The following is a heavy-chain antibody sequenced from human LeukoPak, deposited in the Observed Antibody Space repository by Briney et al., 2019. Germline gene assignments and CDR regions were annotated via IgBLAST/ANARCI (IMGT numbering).Heavy chain of an antibody. CDR3: ARDFYCGYSTCTNPYYFDF. D-gene: IGHD4-23*01. CDR1: GFTFSDYY. J-gene: IGHJ4*02. CDR2: ISTSGTLT. V-gene: IGHV3-11*04. Sequence: PGGSLRLSCATSGFTFSDYYMSWIRLTPGKGLEWVSHISTSGTLTYYTDSVKGRFTISRDNAKNSLFLIINTLRVEDTAIYYCARDFYCGYSTCTNPYYFDFWGQGTQVIVSS.